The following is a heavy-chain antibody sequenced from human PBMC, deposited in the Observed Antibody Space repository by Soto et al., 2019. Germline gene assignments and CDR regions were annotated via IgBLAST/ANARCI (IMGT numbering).Heavy chain of an antibody. D-gene: IGHD6-6*01. CDR2: ISYDGSNK. CDR3: AREGSSSPGDY. J-gene: IGHJ4*02. Sequence: PGGSLRLSCAASGFTFSSYAMHWVRQAPGKGLEWVAVISYDGSNKYYADSVKGRFTISRDNSKNTLYLQMNSLRAEDTAVYYCAREGSSSPGDYWGQGTLLTVSS. CDR1: GFTFSSYA. V-gene: IGHV3-30-3*01.